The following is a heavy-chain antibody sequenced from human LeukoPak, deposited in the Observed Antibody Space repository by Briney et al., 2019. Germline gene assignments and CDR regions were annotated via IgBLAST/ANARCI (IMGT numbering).Heavy chain of an antibody. CDR3: ARRGVKTTRFDY. CDR2: LYNSGTT. Sequence: PETLSLTCTVSGGSINTYYWSWIRQPPGKGLEWIGYLYNSGTTNYNPSLKSRVSISGDTSKNQFSLKLNSVTAADTAVYYCARRGVKTTRFDYWGQGILVTVSS. J-gene: IGHJ4*02. D-gene: IGHD1-1*01. V-gene: IGHV4-59*01. CDR1: GGSINTYY.